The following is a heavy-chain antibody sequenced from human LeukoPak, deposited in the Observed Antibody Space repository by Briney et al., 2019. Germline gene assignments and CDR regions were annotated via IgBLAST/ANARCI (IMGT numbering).Heavy chain of an antibody. J-gene: IGHJ5*02. D-gene: IGHD3-10*01. Sequence: ASVKVSCKASGYTFTSYDINWVRQATGQGLEWMGWMNPNGGNSGYAQKFQGRVTMTRNTSISTAYMELSSLRSEDTAVYYCARVYYYGSGSYYNWFDPWGQGTLVTVSS. CDR2: MNPNGGNS. CDR1: GYTFTSYD. CDR3: ARVYYYGSGSYYNWFDP. V-gene: IGHV1-8*01.